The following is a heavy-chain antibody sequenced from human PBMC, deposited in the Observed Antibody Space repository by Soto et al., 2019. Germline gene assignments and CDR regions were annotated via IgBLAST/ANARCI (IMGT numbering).Heavy chain of an antibody. CDR2: ISAYNGNT. CDR1: GYTFTSYG. V-gene: IGHV1-18*01. J-gene: IGHJ4*02. Sequence: ASVKVSCKASGYTFTSYGISWVRQAPGQGLEWMGWISAYNGNTNYAQKLQGRVTMTTDTSTSTAYMELRSLRSDDTAVYYCAREAYYYGSGSYYQVDYWGQGTLVTVPQ. CDR3: AREAYYYGSGSYYQVDY. D-gene: IGHD3-10*01.